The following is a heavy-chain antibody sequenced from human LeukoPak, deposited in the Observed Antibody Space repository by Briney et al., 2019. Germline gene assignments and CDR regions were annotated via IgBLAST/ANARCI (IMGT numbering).Heavy chain of an antibody. CDR3: AKRREQQLFRVPADY. CDR1: GFTFSSYA. D-gene: IGHD1-1*01. J-gene: IGHJ4*02. CDR2: ISGSGGTT. V-gene: IGHV3-23*01. Sequence: QAGRSLRLSCAASGFTFSSYAMSWVRQGPGNGLEWVSVISGSGGTTYYADSVKGRFTISRDNSKNTLYLQMNSLSAEDTAIYYCAKRREQQLFRVPADYWGQGTLVTVSS.